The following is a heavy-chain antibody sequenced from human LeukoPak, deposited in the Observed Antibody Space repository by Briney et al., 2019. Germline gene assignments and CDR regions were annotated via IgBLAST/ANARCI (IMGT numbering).Heavy chain of an antibody. CDR2: MNPNSGNT. V-gene: IGHV1-8*01. CDR1: GYTFTSYD. CDR3: SVEGA. Sequence: ASVKVSCKPSGYTFTSYDTNSVRQATGQGLEWMGWMNPNSGNTGYAQNFQGRVTMTRDTSISTAYMELSSLRSEDTAMYYCSVEGAWGQGTLVTVSS. D-gene: IGHD2-15*01. J-gene: IGHJ5*02.